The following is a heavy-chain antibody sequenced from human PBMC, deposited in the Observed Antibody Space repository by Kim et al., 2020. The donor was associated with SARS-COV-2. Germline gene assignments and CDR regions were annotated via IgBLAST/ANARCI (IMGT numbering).Heavy chain of an antibody. CDR1: GFTFSDHY. CDR3: ARVVLGHSSDWNGDYFDN. J-gene: IGHJ4*02. V-gene: IGHV3-72*01. D-gene: IGHD1-1*01. CDR2: IGNKPNSYIT. Sequence: GGSLRLSCVASGFTFSDHYMDWVRQAPGKGLEWVGRIGNKPNSYITEYAASVKGRFTFSRDDSKNSLYLQMNSLKIEDTAVYYCARVVLGHSSDWNGDYFDNWGQGTLVTVSS.